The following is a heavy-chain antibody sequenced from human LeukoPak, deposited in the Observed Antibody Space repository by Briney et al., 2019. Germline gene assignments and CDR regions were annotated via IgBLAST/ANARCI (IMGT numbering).Heavy chain of an antibody. CDR1: GFTFSSYG. J-gene: IGHJ6*03. D-gene: IGHD2-15*01. CDR2: ISGSGGST. V-gene: IGHV3-23*01. Sequence: GGSLRLSCAASGFTFSSYGMSWVRQAPGKGLEWVSAISGSGGSTFYADSVKGRFTISRDNSKNTLYLQMNSLRAEDTAVYYCAKAQDIEVVVPYYYMDVWGKGTTVTISS. CDR3: AKAQDIEVVVPYYYMDV.